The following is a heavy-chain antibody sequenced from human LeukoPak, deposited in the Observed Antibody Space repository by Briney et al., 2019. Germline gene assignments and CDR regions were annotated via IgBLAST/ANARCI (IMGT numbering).Heavy chain of an antibody. Sequence: GSGPTLVNPTETLTLTCTVSGFSLSNARMGVSWIRQPPGKALEWLAHIFSNDEKSSSTSLKSRLTISKDTSKSQVVLTMTNMDPVDTATYYCARIGCSSTSCYYYYYYYMDVWGKGTTVTVSS. CDR3: ARIGCSSTSCYYYYYYYMDV. CDR2: IFSNDEK. J-gene: IGHJ6*03. D-gene: IGHD2-2*01. V-gene: IGHV2-26*01. CDR1: GFSLSNARMG.